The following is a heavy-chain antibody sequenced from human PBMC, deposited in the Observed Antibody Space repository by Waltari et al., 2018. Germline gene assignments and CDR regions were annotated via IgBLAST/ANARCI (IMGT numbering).Heavy chain of an antibody. V-gene: IGHV4-59*08. D-gene: IGHD3-22*01. CDR2: VYYTGST. CDR3: ARRRYYDSSGYYLDY. Sequence: QVQLQESGPGLVKPSETLSLTCTVSGDSLRSYYWIWIRQPPGKGLEWIGYVYYTGSTNYNPSLKSRVTISVDASKNQFSLKLSSMTAADTAMYYCARRRYYDSSGYYLDYWGQGTLVTVSS. J-gene: IGHJ4*02. CDR1: GDSLRSYY.